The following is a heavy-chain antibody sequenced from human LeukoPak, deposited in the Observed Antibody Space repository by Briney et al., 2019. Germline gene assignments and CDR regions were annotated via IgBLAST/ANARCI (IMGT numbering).Heavy chain of an antibody. V-gene: IGHV3-21*01. Sequence: GGSLRLSCAASGFTFSSYSMNWVRQAPGKGPEWVSFISTSGGYIYYADSVKGRFTMSRDNAKNSLYLQMDSLRAEDTAVYYCARDLVLSRSVGASEKVDYWGQGTLVTVSS. CDR1: GFTFSSYS. CDR2: ISTSGGYI. J-gene: IGHJ4*02. CDR3: ARDLVLSRSVGASEKVDY. D-gene: IGHD1-26*01.